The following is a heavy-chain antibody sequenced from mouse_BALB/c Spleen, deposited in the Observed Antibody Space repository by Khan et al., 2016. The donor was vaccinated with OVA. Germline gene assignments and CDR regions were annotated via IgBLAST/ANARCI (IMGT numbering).Heavy chain of an antibody. Sequence: QVQLQQPGAELVKAGASVKMSCKASGYTFTSYWMHWVKQRLGQGLEWFAETNPTNGRTYYNEKFKSKATLTVDKSSSTAYLLLSGPTFEDSSVYYFARITKIVSTYFAYGGQGTTLTVSS. J-gene: IGHJ2*01. CDR2: TNPTNGRT. CDR3: ARITKIVSTYFAY. CDR1: GYTFTSYW. V-gene: IGHV1S81*02. D-gene: IGHD1-1*01.